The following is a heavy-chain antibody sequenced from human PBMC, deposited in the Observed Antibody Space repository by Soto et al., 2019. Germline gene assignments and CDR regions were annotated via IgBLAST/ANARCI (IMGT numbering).Heavy chain of an antibody. Sequence: EVQLVESGGGLVQPGRSLRLSCAASGFTFDAYAMHWVRQAPGKGLEWDSCISWNSGSIGYADSVKGRFTISRDNAKNSLYLQMNSLRAEDTALYYCAKDTGSHDSSRRVYWGQGTLVTVSS. CDR2: ISWNSGSI. V-gene: IGHV3-9*01. D-gene: IGHD3-22*01. CDR3: AKDTGSHDSSRRVY. J-gene: IGHJ4*02. CDR1: GFTFDAYA.